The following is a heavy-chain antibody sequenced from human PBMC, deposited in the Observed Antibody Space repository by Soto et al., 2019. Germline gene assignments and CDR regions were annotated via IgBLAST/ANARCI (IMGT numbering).Heavy chain of an antibody. D-gene: IGHD2-15*01. CDR3: ARGGGYDSFDF. CDR1: GASLTGYY. Sequence: PSATLSLTCNVSGASLTGYYWSWIRQPPGKGLEWIGRIYATGSTDYNPSFKSRLSLSIDRTRNQFSLSLSSMTAADKAVYYCARGGGYDSFDFWGQGIQVTVSS. CDR2: IYATGST. V-gene: IGHV4-4*07. J-gene: IGHJ4*02.